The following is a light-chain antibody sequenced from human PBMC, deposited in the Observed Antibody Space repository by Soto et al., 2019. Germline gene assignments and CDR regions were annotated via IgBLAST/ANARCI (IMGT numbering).Light chain of an antibody. V-gene: IGLV2-23*01. CDR3: CSSAPESTYV. CDR1: SDDVGAYNS. Sequence: QSVLAQPASVSGSPGQSITSSCTWTSDDVGAYNSVSWYQQLPHKAPQVILYKGTQRPSGVSSRFSGSTSGNAASLTISGLQADDEADYFCCSSAPESTYVFGTGTKVTVL. J-gene: IGLJ1*01. CDR2: KGT.